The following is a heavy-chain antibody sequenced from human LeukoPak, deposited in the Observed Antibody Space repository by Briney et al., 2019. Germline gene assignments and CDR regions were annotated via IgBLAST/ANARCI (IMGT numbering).Heavy chain of an antibody. CDR2: INHSGST. CDR1: GGSFSGYY. V-gene: IGHV4-34*01. CDR3: ARGRRLLWFGELLSGGNWFDP. Sequence: SETLSLTCAVYGGSFSGYYWSWIRQPPGKGLEWIGEINHSGSTNYNPSLKSRVTISVDTSKNQFSLKLSSVTAAGTAVYHCARGRRLLWFGELLSGGNWFDPWGQGTLVTVSS. J-gene: IGHJ5*02. D-gene: IGHD3-10*01.